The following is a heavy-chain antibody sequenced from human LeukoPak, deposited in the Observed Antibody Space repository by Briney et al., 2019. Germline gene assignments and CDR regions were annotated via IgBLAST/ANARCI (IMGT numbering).Heavy chain of an antibody. CDR2: ISGSGGST. CDR1: GFTFSSYA. V-gene: IGHV3-23*01. J-gene: IGHJ6*02. CDR3: AKVGREDSSWYIYYYGMDV. D-gene: IGHD6-13*01. Sequence: PGGSLRLSCAASGFTFSSYAMSWVRQAPGKGLEWVSAISGSGGSTYYADSVKGRFTISRDNSKNTLYLQMNSLRAEDTAVYYCAKVGREDSSWYIYYYGMDVWGQGTTVTVSS.